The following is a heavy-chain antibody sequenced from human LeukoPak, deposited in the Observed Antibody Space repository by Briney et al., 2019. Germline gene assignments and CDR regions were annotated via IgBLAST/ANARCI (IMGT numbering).Heavy chain of an antibody. V-gene: IGHV1-69*05. CDR1: GGTFSSYA. CDR2: IVPIFGTA. D-gene: IGHD7-27*01. CDR3: VRTPPNWGFDY. J-gene: IGHJ4*02. Sequence: SVKVSCKASGGTFSSYAISWVRQAPGQGLEWMGGIVPIFGTANYAQKFQGRVTMTSDSSISTAYMELSSLRSEDTAIYYCVRTPPNWGFDYWGQGTLVTVSS.